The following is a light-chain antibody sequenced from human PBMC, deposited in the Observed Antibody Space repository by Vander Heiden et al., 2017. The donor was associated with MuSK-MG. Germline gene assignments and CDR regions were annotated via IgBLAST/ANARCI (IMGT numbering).Light chain of an antibody. CDR3: LHRSDWWT. V-gene: IGKV3-11*01. CDR2: DAS. CDR1: QRVSSY. J-gene: IGKJ1*01. Sequence: IVLTQSPATLSLSPGERATLSCRASQRVSSYLTWYQQKVGQAPRLLIYDASYRATGIPDRFSGSGSGTDFTLTISNLEPEDFAVYYWLHRSDWWTFGQGTTVEIK.